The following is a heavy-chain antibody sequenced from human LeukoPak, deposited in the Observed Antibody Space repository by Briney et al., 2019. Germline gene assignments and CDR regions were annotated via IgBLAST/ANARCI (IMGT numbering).Heavy chain of an antibody. J-gene: IGHJ4*02. CDR1: GFISDHA. V-gene: IGHV3-9*01. CDR3: TKDVRAGGLDY. D-gene: IGHD2-15*01. Sequence: GRSLRLSCTASGFISDHAMHWVRQAPGKGLEWVSGIDWNSGRIGYGESVKGRFTVSRDNAKDSLYLQMNNLRVEDTAFYYCTKDVRAGGLDYWGPGTLVIVSS. CDR2: IDWNSGRI.